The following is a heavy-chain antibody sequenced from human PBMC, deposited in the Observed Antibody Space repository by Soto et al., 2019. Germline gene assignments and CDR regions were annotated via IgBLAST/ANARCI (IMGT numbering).Heavy chain of an antibody. Sequence: SETLSLTCAVYGGSFSGYYWSWIRQPPGKGLEWIGEINHSGSTNYNPSLKSRVTISVDTSKNQFSLKLSSVTAADTAVYYCANSIRSGGYDAFDIWGQGTMVTVSS. CDR1: GGSFSGYY. V-gene: IGHV4-34*01. J-gene: IGHJ3*02. D-gene: IGHD3-22*01. CDR3: ANSIRSGGYDAFDI. CDR2: INHSGST.